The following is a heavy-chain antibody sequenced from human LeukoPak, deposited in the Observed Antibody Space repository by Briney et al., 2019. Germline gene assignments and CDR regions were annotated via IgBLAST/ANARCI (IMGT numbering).Heavy chain of an antibody. CDR1: GGSISSYY. D-gene: IGHD5-12*01. Sequence: MSSETLSLTCTVSGGSISSYYWSWIRQPPGKGLEWIGYIYYTGSTNYNPSLKSRVTISVDTSKNQFSLKLSSVTAADTAVYYCARVSRGYGAPSYWGQGTLVTVSS. CDR3: ARVSRGYGAPSY. V-gene: IGHV4-59*01. CDR2: IYYTGST. J-gene: IGHJ4*02.